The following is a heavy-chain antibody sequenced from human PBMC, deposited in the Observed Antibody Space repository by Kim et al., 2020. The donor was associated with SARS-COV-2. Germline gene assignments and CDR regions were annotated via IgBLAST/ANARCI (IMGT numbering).Heavy chain of an antibody. CDR2: ISSSSSYI. J-gene: IGHJ6*02. V-gene: IGHV3-21*01. CDR3: ARDSIVVVPAAIPRYYYYGMDV. D-gene: IGHD2-2*02. CDR1: GFTFSSYS. Sequence: GGSLRLSCAASGFTFSSYSMNWVRQAPGKGLEWVSSISSSSSYIYYADSVKGRFTISRDNAKNSLYLQMNSLRAEDTAVYYCARDSIVVVPAAIPRYYYYGMDVWGQGTTVTVSS.